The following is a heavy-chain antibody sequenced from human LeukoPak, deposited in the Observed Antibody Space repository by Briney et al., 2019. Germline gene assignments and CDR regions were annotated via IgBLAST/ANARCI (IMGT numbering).Heavy chain of an antibody. CDR1: GGSIGWDY. V-gene: IGHV4-4*07. CDR3: AREEYFQDSNGYSYYFHS. J-gene: IGHJ4*02. CDR2: IYKSGST. Sequence: SETLSLTCTVSGGSIGWDYWSWIRQSAGKGLEWIGRIYKSGSTNYNLSFRSRVTMSVDTSKNQFSLNVTSVTAADTAVYYCAREEYFQDSNGYSYYFHSWGQGSLVTVSS. D-gene: IGHD3-22*01.